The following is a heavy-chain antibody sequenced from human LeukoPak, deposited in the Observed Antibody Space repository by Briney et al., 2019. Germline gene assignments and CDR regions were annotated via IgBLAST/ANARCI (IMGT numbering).Heavy chain of an antibody. CDR1: GFTFSSYA. Sequence: GGSLRLSCAASGFTFSSYAMGWVRQAPGKGLEWVSGIRGSGGTTYYADSVKGRFTISRDNSKNTLYLQMNSLTAEDTAVYYCAKLDPRGNGNNLDAFDIRGQGTMVTVSS. D-gene: IGHD1-1*01. V-gene: IGHV3-23*01. CDR2: IRGSGGTT. CDR3: AKLDPRGNGNNLDAFDI. J-gene: IGHJ3*02.